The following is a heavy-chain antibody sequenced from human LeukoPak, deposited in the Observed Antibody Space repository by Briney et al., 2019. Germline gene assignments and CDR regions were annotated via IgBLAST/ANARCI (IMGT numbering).Heavy chain of an antibody. J-gene: IGHJ3*02. V-gene: IGHV3-23*01. CDR2: ISGGGGST. CDR1: GFTFSSYA. Sequence: PGGSLRLSCAASGFTFSSYAMSWVRQAPGKGLEWVSAISGGGGSTYYADSVKGRFTTSRDNSKNTLYLQMSSLRAEDTAVYYCASPGDVFDIWGQGTMVTVSS. CDR3: ASPGDVFDI.